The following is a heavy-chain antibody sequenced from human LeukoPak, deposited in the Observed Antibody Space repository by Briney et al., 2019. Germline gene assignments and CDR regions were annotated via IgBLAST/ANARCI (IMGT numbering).Heavy chain of an antibody. J-gene: IGHJ6*02. CDR2: IIPIFGTA. CDR3: ARASGLRSGYYMAYYYYGMDV. CDR1: GGTFSSYA. V-gene: IGHV1-69*01. Sequence: VASVKVSSKASGGTFSSYAISWVRQAPGQGLEWMGGIIPIFGTANYAQKFQGRVTITADESTSTAYMELSSLRSEDTAVYYCARASGLRSGYYMAYYYYGMDVWGQGTTVTVSS. D-gene: IGHD3-3*01.